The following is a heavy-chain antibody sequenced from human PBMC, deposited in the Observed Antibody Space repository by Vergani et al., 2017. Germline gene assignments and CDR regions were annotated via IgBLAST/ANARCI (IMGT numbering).Heavy chain of an antibody. V-gene: IGHV3-15*01. CDR2: IRPKTDGETT. D-gene: IGHD2-15*01. CDR1: GFSLSRFW. CDR3: ARVEKTLCSGGSCYSVDAFDI. Sequence: EVQLVESGGGLVQPGGSLRLSCAASGFSLSRFWMSWVRQAPEKGLEWVARIRPKTDGETTDYAAPVKGRFTISRDDSKNTLYLQMNSLKTEDTAVYYCARVEKTLCSGGSCYSVDAFDIWGQGTMVTVSS. J-gene: IGHJ3*02.